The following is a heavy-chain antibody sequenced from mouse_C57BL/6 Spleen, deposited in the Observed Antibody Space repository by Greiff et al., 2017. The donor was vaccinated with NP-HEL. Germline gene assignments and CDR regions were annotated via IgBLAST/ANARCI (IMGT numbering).Heavy chain of an antibody. CDR1: GYAFSSSW. V-gene: IGHV1-82*01. Sequence: VQLQQSGPELVKPGASVKISCKASGYAFSSSWMNWVKQRPGKGLEWIGRIYPGDGDTNYNGKFKGKATLTADKSSSTAYMQLSSLTSEDSAVYFCASYYYGSRGYFDVWDTGTTVTVSS. CDR2: IYPGDGDT. D-gene: IGHD1-1*01. J-gene: IGHJ1*03. CDR3: ASYYYGSRGYFDV.